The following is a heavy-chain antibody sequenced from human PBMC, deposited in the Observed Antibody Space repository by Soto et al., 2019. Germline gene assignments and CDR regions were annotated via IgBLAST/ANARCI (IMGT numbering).Heavy chain of an antibody. CDR1: GGSISSYY. CDR3: ARVRRYSSSWYYFDY. D-gene: IGHD6-13*01. Sequence: SETLSLTCTVSGGSISSYYWSWIRQPPGKGLEWIGHIYYSGSTNYNPSLKSRVTISVDTSKNQFSLKLSSVTAADTAVYYCARVRRYSSSWYYFDYWGQGTLVTVSS. CDR2: IYYSGST. V-gene: IGHV4-59*01. J-gene: IGHJ4*02.